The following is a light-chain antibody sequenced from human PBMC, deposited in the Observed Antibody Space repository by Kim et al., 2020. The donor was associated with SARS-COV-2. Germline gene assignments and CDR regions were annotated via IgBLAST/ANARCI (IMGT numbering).Light chain of an antibody. J-gene: IGKJ4*01. Sequence: SARERATLSCRASQSISSRYLSWYQQKPAQAPRRLIFGASSRGTGIPDRFSGSGSGTDFTLTISGLEPEDSAVYYCQQYGRSPLTFGGGTKVDIK. CDR3: QQYGRSPLT. CDR1: QSISSRY. CDR2: GAS. V-gene: IGKV3-20*01.